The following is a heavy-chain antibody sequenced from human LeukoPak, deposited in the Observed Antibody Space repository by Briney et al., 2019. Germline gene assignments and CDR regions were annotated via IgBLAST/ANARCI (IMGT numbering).Heavy chain of an antibody. CDR1: GGTFSSFA. J-gene: IGHJ4*02. V-gene: IGHV1-69*06. CDR3: ARGRSVGATTRRISYYFDY. CDR2: TIPIFHTT. D-gene: IGHD1-26*01. Sequence: ASVKVSCKASGGTFSSFAINWVRQAPGQGLEWMGGTIPIFHTTNYAQNFQGRVTLTADISTSTAYMELNSLRSEDTAVYYCARGRSVGATTRRISYYFDYWGQGTLVTVSS.